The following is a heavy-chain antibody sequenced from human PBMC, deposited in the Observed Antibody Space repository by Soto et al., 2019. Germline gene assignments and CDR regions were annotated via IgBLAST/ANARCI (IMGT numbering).Heavy chain of an antibody. CDR2: IYYSGST. J-gene: IGHJ3*02. D-gene: IGHD3-16*02. CDR3: ARAYYDYIWGSYRPDAFDI. V-gene: IGHV4-39*01. CDR1: GGSISSSSYY. Sequence: SETLSLTCTVSGGSISSSSYYWGWIRQPPGKGLEWIGSIYYSGSTYYNPSLKSRVTISVDTSKNQFSLKLSSVTAADTAVYYCARAYYDYIWGSYRPDAFDIWGQGTMVTVSS.